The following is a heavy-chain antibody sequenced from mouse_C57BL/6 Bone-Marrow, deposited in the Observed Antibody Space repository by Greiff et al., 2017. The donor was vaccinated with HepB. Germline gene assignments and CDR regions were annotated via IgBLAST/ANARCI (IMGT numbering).Heavy chain of an antibody. CDR1: GYTFTSYW. CDR2: IHPNSGST. Sequence: QVQLQQPGAELVKPGASVKLSCKASGYTFTSYWMHWVKQRPGQGLEWIGMIHPNSGSTNYNEKFKSKATLTVDKSSSTAYMQLSSLTSEDSAVYYCARQAYYGSSYVNWFAYWGQGTLVTVSA. V-gene: IGHV1-64*01. J-gene: IGHJ3*01. CDR3: ARQAYYGSSYVNWFAY. D-gene: IGHD1-1*01.